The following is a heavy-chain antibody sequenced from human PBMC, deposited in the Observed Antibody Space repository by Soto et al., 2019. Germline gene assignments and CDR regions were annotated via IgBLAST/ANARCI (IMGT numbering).Heavy chain of an antibody. D-gene: IGHD1-26*01. J-gene: IGHJ6*02. CDR2: INPSGGST. V-gene: IGHV1-46*01. CDR1: GYTFTSYY. CDR3: AKTGGSEEGYYYYGMDV. Sequence: ASVKVSCTASGYTFTSYYMHWVRQAPGQGLEWMGIINPSGGSTSYAQKFQGRVTMTRDTSTSTVYMELSSLRSEDTAVYYCAKTGGSEEGYYYYGMDVWGQGTTVTVSS.